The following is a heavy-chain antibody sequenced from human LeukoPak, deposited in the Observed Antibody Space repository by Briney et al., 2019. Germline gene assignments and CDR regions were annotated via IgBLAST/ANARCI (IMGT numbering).Heavy chain of an antibody. CDR3: TTSLAGAVTAVYPFDN. CDR2: IKSKTDGGTT. Sequence: GGSLRLSCVASGFTFSNAWMNWVRQAPGKGLEWVGRIKSKTDGGTTDCAAPVEGRITISRDDSTNTLHLQMNSLKTEDTAVYYCTTSLAGAVTAVYPFDNWGQGTLVTVSS. J-gene: IGHJ4*02. CDR1: GFTFSNAW. D-gene: IGHD2-21*02. V-gene: IGHV3-15*01.